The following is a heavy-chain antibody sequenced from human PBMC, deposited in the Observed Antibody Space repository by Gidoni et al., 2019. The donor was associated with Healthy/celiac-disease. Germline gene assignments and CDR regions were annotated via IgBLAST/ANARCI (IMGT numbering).Heavy chain of an antibody. CDR2: IYPGDSDT. D-gene: IGHD5-18*01. CDR3: ARQNPAVDTAMVRSYYGSGGDAFDI. Sequence: EVQLVQSGAEVKKPGESLKISCKGSGYSFTSYWIGCVRQMPGKGLEWMGIIYPGDSDTRYSPSFQGQVTISADKSISTAYLQWSSLKASDTAMYYCARQNPAVDTAMVRSYYGSGGDAFDIWGQGTMVTVSS. V-gene: IGHV5-51*01. J-gene: IGHJ3*02. CDR1: GYSFTSYW.